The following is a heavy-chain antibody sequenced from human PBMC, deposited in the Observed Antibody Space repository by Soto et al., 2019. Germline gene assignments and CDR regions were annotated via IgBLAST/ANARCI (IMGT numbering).Heavy chain of an antibody. J-gene: IGHJ5*02. D-gene: IGHD3-3*01. V-gene: IGHV4-4*02. CDR3: ARALPFLRFLVP. CDR2: IYHSGST. CDR1: RGFNSSGSW. Sequence: SETLSLTCAVSRGFNSSGSWWSWVRQPPGKGLEWIGEIYHSGSTNYNPSLKSRVTISVDTSKNQFSLKLSSVTAADTAVYYCARALPFLRFLVPWGQGTLVTVSS.